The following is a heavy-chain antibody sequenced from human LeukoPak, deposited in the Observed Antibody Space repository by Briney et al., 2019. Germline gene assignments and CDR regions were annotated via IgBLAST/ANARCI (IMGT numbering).Heavy chain of an antibody. Sequence: ASVKLSCKASGFTFTSYYMHWVRQAPGQGLEWMGIITLSGGTTSYAKKLQGRFTMTRDTSTSTVYMEVSSLRSEDTAVYSCARDYGSYYYFDGWGQGTLVTVS. V-gene: IGHV1-46*01. D-gene: IGHD1-26*01. J-gene: IGHJ4*02. CDR2: ITLSGGTT. CDR1: GFTFTSYY. CDR3: ARDYGSYYYFDG.